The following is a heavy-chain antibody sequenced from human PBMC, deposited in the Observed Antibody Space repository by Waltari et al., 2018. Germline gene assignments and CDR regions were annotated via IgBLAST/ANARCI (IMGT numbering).Heavy chain of an antibody. J-gene: IGHJ4*02. CDR2: ISYDGSNK. CDR1: GVPFSSYA. V-gene: IGHV3-30*01. Sequence: QVQLVESGGGVVQPGRSLRLSCAASGVPFSSYAMHWVRQAPGKGLEWLAIISYDGSNKYYADSVKGRFTISRDNSEKTLYIQMNSLGAEDTAGYYCARDYDTSISPMGLDYWGQGTLVTVSS. D-gene: IGHD3-9*01. CDR3: ARDYDTSISPMGLDY.